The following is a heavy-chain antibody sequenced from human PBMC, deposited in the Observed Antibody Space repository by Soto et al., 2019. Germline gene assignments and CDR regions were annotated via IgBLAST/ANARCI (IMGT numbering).Heavy chain of an antibody. J-gene: IGHJ4*02. CDR3: ARDKYDILTGYLPIDY. Sequence: QVQLVQSGAEVKKPGASVKVSCKASGYTFTSYGISWVRQAPGQGLEWMGWISAYNGNTNYAQKLQGRVTMTTNTSTSTAYMELRSLRSDDTAVYYCARDKYDILTGYLPIDYWGQGTLVTVSS. D-gene: IGHD3-9*01. CDR1: GYTFTSYG. V-gene: IGHV1-18*01. CDR2: ISAYNGNT.